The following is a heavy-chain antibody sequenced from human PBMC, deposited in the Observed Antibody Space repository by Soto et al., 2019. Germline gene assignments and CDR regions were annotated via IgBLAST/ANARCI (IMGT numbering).Heavy chain of an antibody. CDR2: IIPIFGTA. J-gene: IGHJ4*02. CDR3: ARGRVMDSTVVTPTFDY. D-gene: IGHD3-16*01. V-gene: IGHV1-69*13. Sequence: ASVKVSCKASGGTFSSYAISWVRQAPGQGLEWMGGIIPIFGTANYAQKFQGRVTITADESTSTAYMELSSLRSEDTAVYYCARGRVMDSTVVTPTFDYWGQGTLVTVSS. CDR1: GGTFSSYA.